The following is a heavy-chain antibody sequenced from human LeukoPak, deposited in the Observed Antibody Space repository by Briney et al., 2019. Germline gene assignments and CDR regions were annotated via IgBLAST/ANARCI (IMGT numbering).Heavy chain of an antibody. V-gene: IGHV4-39*07. J-gene: IGHJ4*02. CDR1: GGSISSSDYY. CDR3: ARDGRFPPEVLPRYFDY. Sequence: PSETLSLTCTVSGGSISSSDYYWGWIRQPPGKGLQWIGSIFYSGSAYYSPSLKSRVSISVDTSKNQFSLKLSSVTAADTAVYYCARDGRFPPEVLPRYFDYWGQGTLVTVSS. D-gene: IGHD1-26*01. CDR2: IFYSGSA.